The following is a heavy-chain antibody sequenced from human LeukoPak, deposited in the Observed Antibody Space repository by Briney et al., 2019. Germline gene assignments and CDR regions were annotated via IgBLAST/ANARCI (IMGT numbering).Heavy chain of an antibody. CDR3: TTGQLWLMEEAFDI. CDR1: GFTFTSSA. CDR2: IVVGSGNT. Sequence: ASVKVSCKASGFTFTSSAMQWVRQARGQRLEWIGWIVVGSGNTNYAQKFQERVTITRDMSTSTAYMELSSLRSEDTAVYYCTTGQLWLMEEAFDIWGQGTMVTVSS. V-gene: IGHV1-58*02. D-gene: IGHD5-18*01. J-gene: IGHJ3*02.